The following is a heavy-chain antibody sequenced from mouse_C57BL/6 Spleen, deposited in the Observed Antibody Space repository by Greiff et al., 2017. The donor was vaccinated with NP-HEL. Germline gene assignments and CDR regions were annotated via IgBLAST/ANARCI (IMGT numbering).Heavy chain of an antibody. V-gene: IGHV5-17*01. J-gene: IGHJ3*01. D-gene: IGHD2-5*01. CDR3: ARTNYSNYPFAY. Sequence: EVQRVESGGGLVKPGGSLKLSCAASGFTFSDYGMHWVRPAPEKGLEWVAYISSGSSTIYYADTVKGRFTSSRDNAKNTLFLQMTSLRSEDTAMYYCARTNYSNYPFAYWGQGTLVTVSA. CDR1: GFTFSDYG. CDR2: ISSGSSTI.